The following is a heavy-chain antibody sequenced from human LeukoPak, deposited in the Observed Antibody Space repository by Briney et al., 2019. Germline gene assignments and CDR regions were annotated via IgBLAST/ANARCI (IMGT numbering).Heavy chain of an antibody. J-gene: IGHJ4*02. V-gene: IGHV3-11*01. Sequence: PGGSLRLSCAASGFTLSHYYMTWIRQAPGKGLEWLSCISSSGDTIYYADSVEGRFTVSRDNAENSLYLQMNSLRAEDTAMYYCARQGSEIDYWGQGTLVTVSS. CDR1: GFTLSHYY. CDR3: ARQGSEIDY. CDR2: ISSSGDTI.